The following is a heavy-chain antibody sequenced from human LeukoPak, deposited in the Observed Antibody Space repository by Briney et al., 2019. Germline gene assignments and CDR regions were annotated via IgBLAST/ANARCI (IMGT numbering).Heavy chain of an antibody. CDR1: GGSISSYY. CDR2: IYTSGST. J-gene: IGHJ3*02. CDR3: ARGGYYDSSGRGAFDI. V-gene: IGHV4-4*07. D-gene: IGHD3-22*01. Sequence: SETLSLTCTVSGGSISSYYWSWLRQPAGKGLEWIGRIYTSGSTNYNPSLKSRATMSVDTSKNQFSLKLSSVTAADTAVYYCARGGYYDSSGRGAFDIWGQGTMVTVSS.